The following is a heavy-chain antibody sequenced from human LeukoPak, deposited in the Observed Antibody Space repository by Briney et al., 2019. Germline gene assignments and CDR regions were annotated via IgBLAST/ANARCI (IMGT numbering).Heavy chain of an antibody. CDR2: ISSSGGTI. CDR1: RFTFGDYY. V-gene: IGHV3-11*04. D-gene: IGHD2-2*03. Sequence: GGSLRLSCAASRFTFGDYYMSWIRQAPGKGLEWVSYISSSGGTIYYADSVKGRFTISRDNAKNSLYLQMNSLRAEDTAVYYCARERRVDIVVVPTAHRAHDAFDIWGQGTMVTVSS. J-gene: IGHJ3*02. CDR3: ARERRVDIVVVPTAHRAHDAFDI.